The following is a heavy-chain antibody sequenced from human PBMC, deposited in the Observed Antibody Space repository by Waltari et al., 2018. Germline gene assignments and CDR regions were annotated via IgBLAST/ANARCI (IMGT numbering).Heavy chain of an antibody. J-gene: IGHJ6*03. CDR2: ISGSGGST. Sequence: EVQLLESGGCLVQPGGSLRLSCAASGFTFSSYAMSWVRQAPGKGLEWVSAISGSGGSTYYADSVKGRFTISRDNSKNTLYLQMNSLRAEDTAVYYCAKSSSGWSYYYYYMDVWGKGTTVTVSS. V-gene: IGHV3-23*01. D-gene: IGHD6-19*01. CDR3: AKSSSGWSYYYYYMDV. CDR1: GFTFSSYA.